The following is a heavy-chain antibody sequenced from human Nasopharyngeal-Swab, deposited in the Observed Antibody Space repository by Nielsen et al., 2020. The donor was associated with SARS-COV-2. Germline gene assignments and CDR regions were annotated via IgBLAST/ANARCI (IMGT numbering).Heavy chain of an antibody. Sequence: ASVKVSCKVSGYTLTELSMHWVRQAPGKGLERMGGFDPEDGETIYARKFQGRVTMTEDTSTDTAYMELSSLRSEDTAVYYCATDRRVTLSHYFDYWGQGTLVTVSS. CDR1: GYTLTELS. CDR3: ATDRRVTLSHYFDY. D-gene: IGHD3-10*01. CDR2: FDPEDGET. V-gene: IGHV1-24*01. J-gene: IGHJ4*02.